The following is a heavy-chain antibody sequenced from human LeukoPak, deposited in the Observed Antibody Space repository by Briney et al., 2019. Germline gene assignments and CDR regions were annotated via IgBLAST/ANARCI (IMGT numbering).Heavy chain of an antibody. D-gene: IGHD2-21*02. CDR1: GYSFTSYW. CDR3: ARSKSDYYYYYGMDV. Sequence: GESLQTSCKGSGYSFTSYWIGWVRPLPGKGLEWMGIIYPGDSDTRYSPSFQGQVTISADKSISTAYLQWSSLKASDTAMYYCARSKSDYYYYYGMDVWGQGTTVTVSS. CDR2: IYPGDSDT. V-gene: IGHV5-51*01. J-gene: IGHJ6*02.